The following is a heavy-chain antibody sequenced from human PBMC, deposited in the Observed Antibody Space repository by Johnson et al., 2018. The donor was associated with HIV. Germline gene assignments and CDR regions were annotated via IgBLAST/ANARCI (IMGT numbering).Heavy chain of an antibody. D-gene: IGHD5-12*01. CDR2: ISYDGSNK. V-gene: IGHV3-30*14. CDR3: ARDGRQVATRGSFDI. CDR1: GFTFSSYA. J-gene: IGHJ3*02. Sequence: QVQLVESGGGVVQPGRSLRLSCAASGFTFSSYAMHWVRQAPGKGLEWVAVISYDGSNKYYADSVKGRFTISRDNYKNMLYLQLNSLRAEDTAVYYCARDGRQVATRGSFDIGGQGTVVTVSS.